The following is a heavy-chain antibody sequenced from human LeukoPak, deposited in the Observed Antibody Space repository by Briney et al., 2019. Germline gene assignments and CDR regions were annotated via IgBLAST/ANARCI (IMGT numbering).Heavy chain of an antibody. J-gene: IGHJ4*02. CDR2: ISSSSRYI. Sequence: PGGSLRLSCAASGFTFSSYSMNWVRQAPGKGLEWVSSISSSSRYIYYADSMKGRFTISRDNAENSLYLQMHSLRAGDTAVYYCVRHDYGGNFVYWGQGTLVTVSS. D-gene: IGHD4-23*01. V-gene: IGHV3-21*01. CDR1: GFTFSSYS. CDR3: VRHDYGGNFVY.